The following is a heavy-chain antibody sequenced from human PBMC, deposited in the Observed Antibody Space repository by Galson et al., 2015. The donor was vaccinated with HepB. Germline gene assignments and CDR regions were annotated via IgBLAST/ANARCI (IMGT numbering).Heavy chain of an antibody. CDR1: GFSLSTREVG. CDR2: IYCDDDK. J-gene: IGHJ4*02. CDR3: AHKTGTSGYIFDY. V-gene: IGHV2-5*02. Sequence: PALVTPTPTLTLTCTFSGFSLSTREVGVGWIRQPPGKALEWLALIYCDDDKRYSASLKSRLTITKDTSKNQVVLTVTNMDPVDTATYYCAHKTGTSGYIFDYWGQGTLVTVSS. D-gene: IGHD5-12*01.